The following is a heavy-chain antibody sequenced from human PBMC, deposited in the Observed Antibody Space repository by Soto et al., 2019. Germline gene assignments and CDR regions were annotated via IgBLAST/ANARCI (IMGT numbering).Heavy chain of an antibody. V-gene: IGHV4-31*03. Sequence: QVQLQESGPGLVKPSQTLSLTCTVSGGSISSGGYYWSWISQHPGKGLEWIGDIYYSGSTYYNPSLKSRVTISVDTSKNQFSLKLSSVTAADTVVYYCARDSSRITMVRGVTPYYGMDVWGQGTTVTVSS. CDR3: ARDSSRITMVRGVTPYYGMDV. D-gene: IGHD3-10*01. CDR2: IYYSGST. CDR1: GGSISSGGYY. J-gene: IGHJ6*02.